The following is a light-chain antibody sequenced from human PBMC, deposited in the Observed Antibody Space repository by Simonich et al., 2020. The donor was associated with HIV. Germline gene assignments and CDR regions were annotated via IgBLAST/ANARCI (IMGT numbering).Light chain of an antibody. V-gene: IGKV1-39*01. Sequence: DIQMTQSPSSLSASVGARVTITCRASQSISSYLNWYQQKPGTAPKLLIYDASSLQSGVPSSFSGSGSGTDFTLTISSLQPEDFATYYCQQSYSTPPYAFGQGTKLEIK. CDR3: QQSYSTPPYA. J-gene: IGKJ2*01. CDR2: DAS. CDR1: QSISSY.